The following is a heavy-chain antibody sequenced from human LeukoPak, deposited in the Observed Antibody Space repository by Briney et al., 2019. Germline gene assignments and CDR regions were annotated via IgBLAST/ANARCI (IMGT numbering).Heavy chain of an antibody. CDR3: GGSYYFDY. Sequence: XLSCXXSXXTXRSYSXNWVRQAPGKGLEWVSSISSSSYIYYADSVKGRFTISRDNAKNSLYLQMNSLRAEDTAVYYCGGSYYFDYWGQGTLVTVSS. J-gene: IGHJ4*02. CDR2: ISSSSYI. D-gene: IGHD1-26*01. V-gene: IGHV3-21*01. CDR1: XXTXRSYS.